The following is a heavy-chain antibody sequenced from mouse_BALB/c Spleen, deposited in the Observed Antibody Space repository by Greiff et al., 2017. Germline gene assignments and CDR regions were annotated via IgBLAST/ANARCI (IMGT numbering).Heavy chain of an antibody. D-gene: IGHD4-1*02. CDR3: ASSSTVFAMDY. CDR2: ISSGSSTI. CDR1: GFTFSSFG. Sequence: EVQLQESGGGLVQPGGSRKLSCAASGFTFSSFGMHWVRQAPEKGLVWVAYISSGSSTIYYADTVKGRFTISRDNPKNTLFLQMTSLRSEDTAMYYCASSSTVFAMDYWGQGTSVTVSS. V-gene: IGHV5-17*02. J-gene: IGHJ4*01.